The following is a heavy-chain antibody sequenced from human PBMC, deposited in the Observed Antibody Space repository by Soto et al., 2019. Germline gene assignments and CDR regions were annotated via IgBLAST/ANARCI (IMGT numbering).Heavy chain of an antibody. V-gene: IGHV3-33*01. CDR2: IWADESNK. CDR1: GFTFSSYG. D-gene: IGHD3-10*01. J-gene: IGHJ4*02. Sequence: QVQLVESGGGVVQPGRSLRLSCAASGFTFSSYGMHWVRQAAGKGLEGVAVIWADESNKYYADSVKGRFTLSRDNSRNTLYLQMNSLRAEDTAVYYCARDYYGSGSYPYFDYWGQGTLVTVSS. CDR3: ARDYYGSGSYPYFDY.